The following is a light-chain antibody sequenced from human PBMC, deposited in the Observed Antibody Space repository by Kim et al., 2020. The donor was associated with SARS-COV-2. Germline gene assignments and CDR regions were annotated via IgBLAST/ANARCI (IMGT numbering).Light chain of an antibody. V-gene: IGLV2-8*01. CDR2: DGT. J-gene: IGLJ2*01. CDR3: SSYAGRNDLV. Sequence: GQSVDSSCTGTSGVVGVYNYVAWFQHHPGKAPKRIIYDGTKRPTGVPDRFSGSKSGNTASLTVSGLQAEDEADYYCSSYAGRNDLVFGGGTQLTVL. CDR1: SGVVGVYNY.